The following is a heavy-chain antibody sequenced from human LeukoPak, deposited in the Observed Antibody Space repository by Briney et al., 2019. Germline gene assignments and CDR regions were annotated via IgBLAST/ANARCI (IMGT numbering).Heavy chain of an antibody. D-gene: IGHD3-3*01. CDR2: ISWNSGSI. Sequence: TGGSLRLSCAVSGFTFDDYAMHWVRQAPGKGLEWVSGISWNSGSIDYADSVKGRFTISRDNAKNSLYLQMNSLRAEDMALYYCAKGGGAYYYYYMDVWGKGTTVTVSS. V-gene: IGHV3-9*03. J-gene: IGHJ6*03. CDR3: AKGGGAYYYYYMDV. CDR1: GFTFDDYA.